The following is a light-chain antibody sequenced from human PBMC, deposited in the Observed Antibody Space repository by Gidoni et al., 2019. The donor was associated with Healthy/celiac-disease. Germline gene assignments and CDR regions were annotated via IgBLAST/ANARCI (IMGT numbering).Light chain of an antibody. J-gene: IGKJ1*01. V-gene: IGKV1-39*01. CDR2: AAS. Sequence: DIQMTQSPSSLSASVGDRVTITCRASQSMSRYLNWYQQKPGKAPKLLIYAASSLQSGVPSRFSGSGSGTDFTLTISSLQPEDFATYYCQQSYSIPGTFGQGTKVEIK. CDR3: QQSYSIPGT. CDR1: QSMSRY.